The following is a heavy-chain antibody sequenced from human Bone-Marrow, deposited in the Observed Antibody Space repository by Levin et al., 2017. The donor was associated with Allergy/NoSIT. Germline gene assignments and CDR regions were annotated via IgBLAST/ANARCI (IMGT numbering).Heavy chain of an antibody. CDR3: ASSTAMDYYYYYGMDV. J-gene: IGHJ6*02. Sequence: GGSLRLSCAASGFTVSSNYMSWVRQAPGKGLEWVSVIYSGGSTYYADSVKGRFTISRDNSKNTLYLQMNSLRAEDTAVYYCASSTAMDYYYYYGMDVWGQGTTVTVSS. V-gene: IGHV3-53*01. D-gene: IGHD5-18*01. CDR1: GFTVSSNY. CDR2: IYSGGST.